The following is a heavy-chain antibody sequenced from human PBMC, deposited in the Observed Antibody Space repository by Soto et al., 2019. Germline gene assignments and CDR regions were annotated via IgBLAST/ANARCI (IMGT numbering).Heavy chain of an antibody. V-gene: IGHV1-69*12. D-gene: IGHD3-16*02. CDR2: IGPLFATA. CDR1: GGTFGGYG. CDR3: ARWGTWYDDAGGSYHYTGKLDS. Sequence: QVQLEQSAAEVKKPGSSVKVSCKASGGTFGGYGLNWVRQAPGQGLGWMGGIGPLFATANYAQKFHGSVTITGDASGGTMELHNLRNYDTAVYYCARWGTWYDDAGGSYHYTGKLDSWGDGTLVTVSS. J-gene: IGHJ5*01.